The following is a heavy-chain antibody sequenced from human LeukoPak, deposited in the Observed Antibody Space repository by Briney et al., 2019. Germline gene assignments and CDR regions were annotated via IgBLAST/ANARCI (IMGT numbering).Heavy chain of an antibody. CDR1: GYTFTGYY. Sequence: ASVKGSCKASGYTFTGYYMPWVRQAPGQGLEWIGWINPNSGGTNYAQKFQGRVTMTRDTPISTAYMELSRLRSDDTAVYYCARGIAVADVQHWGQGTLVTVSS. D-gene: IGHD6-19*01. V-gene: IGHV1-2*02. CDR3: ARGIAVADVQH. J-gene: IGHJ1*01. CDR2: INPNSGGT.